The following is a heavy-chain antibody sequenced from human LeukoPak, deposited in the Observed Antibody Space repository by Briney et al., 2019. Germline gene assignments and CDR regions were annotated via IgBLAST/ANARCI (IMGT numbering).Heavy chain of an antibody. CDR1: GFTFSSYA. V-gene: IGHV3-7*04. CDR3: ARDYYASGSHDY. Sequence: GGSLRLSCAASGFTFSSYAMSWVRQAPGKGLEWVGNIKPDGRETYFVDSVKGRFTISRDNAQNSLYLQMNSLRAEDTSLYYCARDYYASGSHDYWGQGTLVTVSS. J-gene: IGHJ4*02. D-gene: IGHD3-10*01. CDR2: IKPDGRET.